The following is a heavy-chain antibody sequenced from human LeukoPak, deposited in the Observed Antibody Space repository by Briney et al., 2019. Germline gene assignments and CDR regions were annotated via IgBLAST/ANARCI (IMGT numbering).Heavy chain of an antibody. D-gene: IGHD5-12*01. Sequence: ASVKVSCKASGYTLTGYYMHWVRQTPGQGLEWMGWINPNSGGTNYAQKFQGRVTMTRDTSISTAYMELSRLRSDDTAVYYCARDGYSGYDPFDYWGQGTLVTVSS. J-gene: IGHJ4*02. CDR3: ARDGYSGYDPFDY. CDR2: INPNSGGT. CDR1: GYTLTGYY. V-gene: IGHV1-2*02.